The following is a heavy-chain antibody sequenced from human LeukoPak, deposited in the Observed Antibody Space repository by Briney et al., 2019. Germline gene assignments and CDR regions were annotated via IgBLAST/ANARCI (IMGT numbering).Heavy chain of an antibody. J-gene: IGHJ6*03. D-gene: IGHD2-2*01. Sequence: SETLSLTCTVSGGSISSYYWSWIRQPPGKGLEWIGYIYYSGSTNYNPSLKSRVNISVNTYKNQSSLKLSSVTAADTAVYYCASFGVPAALDYYYMDVWGKGTTVTVSS. V-gene: IGHV4-59*01. CDR2: IYYSGST. CDR3: ASFGVPAALDYYYMDV. CDR1: GGSISSYY.